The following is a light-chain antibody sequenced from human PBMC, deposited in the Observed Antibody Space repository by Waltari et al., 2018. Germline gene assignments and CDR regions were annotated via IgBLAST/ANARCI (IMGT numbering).Light chain of an antibody. CDR3: SSVDSSFKGL. V-gene: IGLV3-10*01. CDR2: EDN. Sequence: SYELTQPPSVSVSPGQTARITCYGETLPRKFAYWYQQKSGQAPVLVIFEDNKRPSGIPGGFFGSISGTTATLTISGAQVEDEADYYCSSVDSSFKGLFGAGTKVTVL. J-gene: IGLJ1*01. CDR1: TLPRKF.